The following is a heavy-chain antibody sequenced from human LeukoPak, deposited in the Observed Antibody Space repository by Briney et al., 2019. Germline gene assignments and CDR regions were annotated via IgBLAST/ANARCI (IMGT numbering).Heavy chain of an antibody. V-gene: IGHV1-8*01. CDR3: ARVATIVPNYYYYYMDV. CDR2: MNPNSGNT. Sequence: ASVKVSCKASGYTFTSYDINWVRQATGQGLEWMGWMNPNSGNTGYAQKFQGRVTMTRNTSISTAYMELSSLRSVDTAVYYCARVATIVPNYYYYYMDVWGKGTTVTVSS. D-gene: IGHD5-12*01. CDR1: GYTFTSYD. J-gene: IGHJ6*03.